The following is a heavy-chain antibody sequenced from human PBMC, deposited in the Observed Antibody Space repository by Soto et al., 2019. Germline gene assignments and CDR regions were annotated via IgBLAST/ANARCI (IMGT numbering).Heavy chain of an antibody. CDR1: GDSISSYY. CDR3: ARHIYQLLPAFDI. Sequence: SETLSLTCTVSGDSISSYYWSWIRQPPGKGLEWIGYIYYSGSTNYNPSLKSRVTISVDTSKNQFSLKLSSVTAADTAVYYCARHIYQLLPAFDIWGQGTMVTVSS. V-gene: IGHV4-59*08. D-gene: IGHD2-2*01. CDR2: IYYSGST. J-gene: IGHJ3*02.